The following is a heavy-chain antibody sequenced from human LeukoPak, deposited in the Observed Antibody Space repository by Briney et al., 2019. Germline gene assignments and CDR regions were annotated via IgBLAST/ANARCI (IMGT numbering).Heavy chain of an antibody. CDR3: ARRIQGMAPYYFDY. CDR2: ISSSSSYI. CDR1: GFTFSSYS. D-gene: IGHD5-24*01. Sequence: GGSLRLSCAASGFTFSSYSMNWVRQAPGKGLEWVSSISSSSSYIYYADSVKGRFTISRDNAKNTLYLQMNSLRAEDTAVYYCARRIQGMAPYYFDYWGQGTLVTVSS. J-gene: IGHJ4*02. V-gene: IGHV3-21*01.